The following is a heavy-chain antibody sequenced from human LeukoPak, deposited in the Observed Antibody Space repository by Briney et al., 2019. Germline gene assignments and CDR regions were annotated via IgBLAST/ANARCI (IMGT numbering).Heavy chain of an antibody. Sequence: SETLSLTCTVSGGSISSGGYYWSWIRQPPGKGLEWIGYIYHSGSTYYNPSLKSRVTISVDRSKNQFSLKLSSVTAADTAVYYCARALGYCSGTSCYENWFDPWGQGTLVTVSS. CDR2: IYHSGST. D-gene: IGHD2-2*01. V-gene: IGHV4-30-2*01. J-gene: IGHJ5*02. CDR3: ARALGYCSGTSCYENWFDP. CDR1: GGSISSGGYY.